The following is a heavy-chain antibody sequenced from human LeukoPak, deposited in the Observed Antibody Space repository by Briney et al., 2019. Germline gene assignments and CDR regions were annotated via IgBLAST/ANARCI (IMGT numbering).Heavy chain of an antibody. CDR2: ISYDGSNK. CDR3: AKDAVAGIY. Sequence: SLRLSCAASGFTFSSYAMHWVRQAPGKGLEWVAVISYDGSNKYYADSVKGRFTISRDNSKNTLYLQMNSLRAEDTAVYYCAKDAVAGIYWGQGTLVTVSS. CDR1: GFTFSSYA. D-gene: IGHD6-19*01. V-gene: IGHV3-30-3*01. J-gene: IGHJ4*02.